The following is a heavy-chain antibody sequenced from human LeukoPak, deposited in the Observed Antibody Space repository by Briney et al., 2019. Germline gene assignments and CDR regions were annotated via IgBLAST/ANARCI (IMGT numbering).Heavy chain of an antibody. CDR3: ARGWDYGEYGLYGMDV. Sequence: GGSLRLSCAASGFTFSSYWMSWVRQAPGRGVEWVANIKQDGRERYYVDSVKGRFTISRDNAKNSLYLQMNSLRAEDTAVYYCARGWDYGEYGLYGMDVWGQGTTVTVSS. V-gene: IGHV3-7*01. CDR2: IKQDGRER. CDR1: GFTFSSYW. D-gene: IGHD4-17*01. J-gene: IGHJ6*02.